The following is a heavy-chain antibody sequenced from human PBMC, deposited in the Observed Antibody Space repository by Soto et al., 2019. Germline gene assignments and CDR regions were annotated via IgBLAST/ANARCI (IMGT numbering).Heavy chain of an antibody. CDR3: ARVRTGYFDY. CDR2: IYYNGNA. D-gene: IGHD3-9*01. CDR1: GGAINDHY. J-gene: IGHJ4*02. Sequence: SETLSLTCTLSGGAINDHYWSFIRQPPGKGLEWIGYIYYNGNANYNPSLESRVTISVDRSRNQFSLRLTSLTAADTAVYYCARVRTGYFDYWGRGALVTVSS. V-gene: IGHV4-59*11.